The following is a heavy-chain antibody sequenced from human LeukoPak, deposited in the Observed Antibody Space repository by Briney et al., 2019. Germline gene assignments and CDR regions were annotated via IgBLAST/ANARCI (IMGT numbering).Heavy chain of an antibody. D-gene: IGHD4-17*01. CDR3: ARHRRATVNHYYYGMDV. V-gene: IGHV5-51*01. CDR1: GYSFTSYW. J-gene: IGHJ6*02. CDR2: IYPDDSDT. Sequence: GASLKISCKGSGYSFTSYWIGWVRQVPGKGLEWMGIIYPDDSDTRYSPSFQGQVTISADKSISTAYLQWSSLKASDTAMYYCARHRRATVNHYYYGMDVWGQGTTVTVSS.